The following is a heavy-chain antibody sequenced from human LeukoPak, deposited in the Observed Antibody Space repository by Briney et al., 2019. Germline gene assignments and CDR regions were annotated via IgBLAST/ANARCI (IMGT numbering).Heavy chain of an antibody. D-gene: IGHD6-13*01. J-gene: IGHJ5*02. Sequence: GGSLRLSCAASGLTVSSNYMSWVRQAPGKGLEWVSGINSGGSTSYTDSVKGRFTISRDNSKNTLYLQMNSLRAEDTAVYYCARTGGYRFDPWGRGTLVTVSS. V-gene: IGHV3-53*01. CDR3: ARTGGYRFDP. CDR2: INSGGST. CDR1: GLTVSSNY.